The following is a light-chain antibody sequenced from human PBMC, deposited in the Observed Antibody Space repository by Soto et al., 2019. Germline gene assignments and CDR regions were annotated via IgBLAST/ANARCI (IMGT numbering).Light chain of an antibody. J-gene: IGLJ1*01. CDR3: SSYAGSSNV. Sequence: QSALTQPPTASRSPGQSVAISCPGTSGDVGGYSYVSWYQQHPGKAPKLMIYEVNRRPSGVPDRFSGSKSGNTASLTVAGLQAEDEADYYCSSYAGSSNVFGTGTKVTV. CDR1: SGDVGGYSY. CDR2: EVN. V-gene: IGLV2-8*01.